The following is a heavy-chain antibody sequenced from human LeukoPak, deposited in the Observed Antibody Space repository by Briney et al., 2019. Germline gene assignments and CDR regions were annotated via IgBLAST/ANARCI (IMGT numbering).Heavy chain of an antibody. CDR2: ISGSGGST. D-gene: IGHD2-15*01. J-gene: IGHJ2*01. CDR3: AKGAIGYCSGGSCYSAYFDL. CDR1: GFTFSSNA. V-gene: IGHV3-23*01. Sequence: AGGSLRLSCAASGFTFSSNAMSWVRQAQGKGLDWVSAISGSGGSTYYADSVKGRFTISRDNSRNTLYLQMNSLSAEDTAVYYCAKGAIGYCSGGSCYSAYFDLWGRGTLVTVSS.